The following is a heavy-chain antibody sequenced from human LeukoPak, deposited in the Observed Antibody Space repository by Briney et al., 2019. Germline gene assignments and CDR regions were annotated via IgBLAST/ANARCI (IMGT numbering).Heavy chain of an antibody. Sequence: PGGSLRLSCAASGFTFSSSWMHWVRQGPGKGLEWVANIKQDGSEKYYVDSVKGRFTISRDNAKNSLYLQMNSLRAEDTAVYYCARDGRMTLDYWGQGTLVTVSS. CDR2: IKQDGSEK. D-gene: IGHD2-15*01. CDR3: ARDGRMTLDY. CDR1: GFTFSSSW. V-gene: IGHV3-7*03. J-gene: IGHJ4*02.